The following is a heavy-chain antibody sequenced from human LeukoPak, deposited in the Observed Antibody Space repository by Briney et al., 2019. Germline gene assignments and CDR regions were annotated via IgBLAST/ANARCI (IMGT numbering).Heavy chain of an antibody. V-gene: IGHV1-46*01. CDR1: GYTFTSYY. CDR2: INPSGGST. D-gene: IGHD3-22*01. CDR3: AREGYYDSSGYFHRVRYFQH. J-gene: IGHJ1*01. Sequence: ASVKVSCKASGYTFTSYYMHWVRQAPGQGLEWMGIINPSGGSTSYAQKFQGRVTMTRDTSTSTVYMELSSLRSEDTAVYYCAREGYYDSSGYFHRVRYFQHWGQGTLVTVSS.